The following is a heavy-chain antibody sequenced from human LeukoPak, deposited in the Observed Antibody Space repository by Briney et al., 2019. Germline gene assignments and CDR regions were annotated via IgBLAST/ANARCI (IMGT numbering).Heavy chain of an antibody. J-gene: IGHJ4*02. CDR2: ISCDGSNK. CDR3: AKPAINY. V-gene: IGHV3-30*18. Sequence: GRSLRLSCAASGFTFSSYGMHWVRQAPGKGLEWVAVISCDGSNKYYADSVKGRFTISRDNSKNTLYLQMNSLRAEDTAVYYCAKPAINYWGQGTLVTVSS. D-gene: IGHD2-21*01. CDR1: GFTFSSYG.